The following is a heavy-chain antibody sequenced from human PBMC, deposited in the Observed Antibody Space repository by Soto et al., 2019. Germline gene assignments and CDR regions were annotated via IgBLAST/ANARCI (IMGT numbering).Heavy chain of an antibody. Sequence: QVQLQQWGAGLLEPSETLSLTCGISGGSFSGFYWSWIRQSPGKGLEWIGEINHSGTTHYNHSLESRVNIWIDTSKAQFSLNVNSVTAADTAIYYCARHVLHYNWMDPWGQGTLVSVSS. D-gene: IGHD3-10*02. V-gene: IGHV4-34*01. CDR2: INHSGTT. CDR1: GGSFSGFY. J-gene: IGHJ5*02. CDR3: ARHVLHYNWMDP.